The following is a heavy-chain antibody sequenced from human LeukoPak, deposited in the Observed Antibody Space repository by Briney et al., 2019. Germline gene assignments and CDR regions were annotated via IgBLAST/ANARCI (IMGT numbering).Heavy chain of an antibody. Sequence: SVKVSCKASEGTFSSYAISWVRQAPGQGLEWMGGIIPIFGTANYAQKFQGRVTITADESTSTAYMELSSLRSEDTAVYYCARGAYYYDSSGYKPYYFDYWGQGTLVTVSS. CDR3: ARGAYYYDSSGYKPYYFDY. CDR2: IIPIFGTA. D-gene: IGHD3-22*01. CDR1: EGTFSSYA. J-gene: IGHJ4*02. V-gene: IGHV1-69*13.